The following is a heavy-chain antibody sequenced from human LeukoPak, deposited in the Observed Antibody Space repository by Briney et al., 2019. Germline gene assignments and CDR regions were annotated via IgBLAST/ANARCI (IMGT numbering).Heavy chain of an antibody. CDR1: GYTFTGYH. J-gene: IGHJ4*02. D-gene: IGHD6-6*01. V-gene: IGHV1-2*02. Sequence: GASVKVSCKASGYTFTGYHMHWVRQAPGQGLEWMGWINPNSGGTNYAQKFQGRVTMTRDTSISTAYMELSSLRSEDTAVYYCARDSIAAIPYYFDYWGQGTLVTVSS. CDR2: INPNSGGT. CDR3: ARDSIAAIPYYFDY.